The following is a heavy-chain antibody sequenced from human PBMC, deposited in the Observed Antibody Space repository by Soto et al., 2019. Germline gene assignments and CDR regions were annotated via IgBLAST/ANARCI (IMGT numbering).Heavy chain of an antibody. Sequence: SETLSLTCAVYGGSFSGYYWSWIRQPPGKGLEWIGEINHSGSTNYNPSLKSRVTISVDTSKNQFSLKLSSVTAADTAVYYCAGGYCSGGSCYSFDYWGQGTLVTVSS. CDR2: INHSGST. CDR3: AGGYCSGGSCYSFDY. CDR1: GGSFSGYY. V-gene: IGHV4-34*01. J-gene: IGHJ4*02. D-gene: IGHD2-15*01.